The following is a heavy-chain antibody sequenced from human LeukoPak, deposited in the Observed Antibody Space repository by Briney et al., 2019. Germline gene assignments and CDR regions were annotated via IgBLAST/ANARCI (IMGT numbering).Heavy chain of an antibody. D-gene: IGHD3-9*01. CDR1: GGSFSGYY. CDR2: INHSGST. CDR3: ASLAYYDILTGPTQTDY. J-gene: IGHJ4*02. V-gene: IGHV4-34*01. Sequence: SEILSLTCAVYGGSFSGYYWSWIRQPPGKGLEWIGEINHSGSTNYNPSLKSRVTISVDTSKNQFSLKLSSVTAADTAVYYCASLAYYDILTGPTQTDYWGQGTLVTVSS.